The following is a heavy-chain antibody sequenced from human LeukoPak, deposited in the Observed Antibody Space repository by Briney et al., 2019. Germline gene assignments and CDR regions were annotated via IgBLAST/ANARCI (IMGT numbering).Heavy chain of an antibody. Sequence: SETLSLTCTVSGGSISSYYWSWIRQPPGKGLEWIGYIYYSGSTNYNPSLKSRVTISVDTSKNQFSLKLSSATAADTAVYYCARVGARPAAAGMFDPWGQGTLVTVSS. CDR2: IYYSGST. V-gene: IGHV4-59*01. D-gene: IGHD6-13*01. CDR3: ARVGARPAAAGMFDP. J-gene: IGHJ5*02. CDR1: GGSISSYY.